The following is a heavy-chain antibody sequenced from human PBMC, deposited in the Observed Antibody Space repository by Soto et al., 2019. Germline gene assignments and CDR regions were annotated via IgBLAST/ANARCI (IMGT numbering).Heavy chain of an antibody. CDR3: ARGNHYYDYVWGSYPSPSYYYYGMDV. CDR2: IIPIFGTA. CDR1: GGTFSSYA. J-gene: IGHJ6*02. Sequence: QVQLVQSGAEVKKPGSSVKVSCKASGGTFSSYAISWVRQAPGQGLEWMGGIIPIFGTANYAQKFQGRVTITADESTSTAYMELSSLRSEDTAVYYCARGNHYYDYVWGSYPSPSYYYYGMDVWGQGTTVTVSS. V-gene: IGHV1-69*01. D-gene: IGHD3-16*02.